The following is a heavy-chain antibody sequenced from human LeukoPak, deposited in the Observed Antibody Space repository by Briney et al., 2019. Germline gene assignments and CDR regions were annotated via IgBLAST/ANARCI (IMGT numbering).Heavy chain of an antibody. Sequence: GGSLRLACAASGFTFSSYAMSWVRQAPGKGLEWVSAISGSGGSTYYADSVKGRFTISRDNSKNTLYLQMNSLRAEDTAVYYCAKDPLGYSSGFDWFDPWGQGTLVTVSS. V-gene: IGHV3-23*01. CDR2: ISGSGGST. D-gene: IGHD5-18*01. CDR3: AKDPLGYSSGFDWFDP. CDR1: GFTFSSYA. J-gene: IGHJ5*02.